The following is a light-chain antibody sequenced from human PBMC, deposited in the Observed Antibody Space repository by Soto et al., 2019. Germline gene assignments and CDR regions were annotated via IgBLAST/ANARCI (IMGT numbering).Light chain of an antibody. V-gene: IGKV3-11*01. Sequence: EIVLKQSPFTLSLSPGERATLSCMASTSISRYLAWHQHKPGQAPTLLIYDTSIRAAGIPARFSGSGSLTDFNLTINSLEPEDWVLDYCQERTNWLWTFGKGTNVDSK. J-gene: IGKJ1*01. CDR3: QERTNWLWT. CDR1: TSISRY. CDR2: DTS.